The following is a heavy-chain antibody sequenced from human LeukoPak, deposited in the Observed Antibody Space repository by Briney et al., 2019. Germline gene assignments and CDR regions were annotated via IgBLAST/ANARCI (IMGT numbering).Heavy chain of an antibody. V-gene: IGHV3-23*01. D-gene: IGHD3-10*01. CDR3: AKDRFYGSGSYYKPLDY. CDR1: GFALSRYV. J-gene: IGHJ4*02. Sequence: GLRRRSCAISGFALSRYVILGVRQAPGKELEWVSAISGSGGSTYYADSVKGRFTISRDNSKNTLYLQMNSLRAEDTAVYYCAKDRFYGSGSYYKPLDYWGQGTLVTVSS. CDR2: ISGSGGST.